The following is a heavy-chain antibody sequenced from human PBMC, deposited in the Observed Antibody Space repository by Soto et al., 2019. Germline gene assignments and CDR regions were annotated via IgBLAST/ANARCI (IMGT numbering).Heavy chain of an antibody. CDR3: ARDKPPMITFGGVIPNDY. D-gene: IGHD3-16*02. Sequence: GGSLRLSCAASGFTVSSNYMSWVRQAPGKGLEWVSVIYSGGSTYYADSVKGRFTISRDNSKNTLYLQMNSLRAEDTAVYYCARDKPPMITFGGVIPNDYWGQGTLVTVSS. CDR2: IYSGGST. V-gene: IGHV3-66*01. J-gene: IGHJ4*02. CDR1: GFTVSSNY.